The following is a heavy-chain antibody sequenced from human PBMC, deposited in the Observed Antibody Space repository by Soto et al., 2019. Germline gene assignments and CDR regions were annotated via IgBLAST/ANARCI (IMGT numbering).Heavy chain of an antibody. Sequence: SESLSLTCAVSGGSISSGGYSWSWIRQPPGKGLEWIGYIYHSGSTYYNPSLKSRVTISVDRSKNQFSLKLSSVTAADTAVYYCARGCRRYCSGGSFSYYFDYWGQGTLVTVSS. CDR2: IYHSGST. CDR3: ARGCRRYCSGGSFSYYFDY. CDR1: GGSISSGGYS. J-gene: IGHJ4*02. V-gene: IGHV4-30-2*01. D-gene: IGHD2-15*01.